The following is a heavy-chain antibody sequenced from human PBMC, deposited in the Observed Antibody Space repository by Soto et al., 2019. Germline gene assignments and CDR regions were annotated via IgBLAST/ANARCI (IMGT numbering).Heavy chain of an antibody. D-gene: IGHD3-3*01. Sequence: SETLSLTCTVSGGSVSSGSYYWSWIRQPPGKGLEWIGYIYYSGSTNYNPSLKSRVTISVDTSKNQFSLKLSSVTAADTAVYYCARAGTEYYDFWSGYYLWFDPWGQGTLVTVSS. J-gene: IGHJ5*02. CDR1: GGSVSSGSYY. CDR3: ARAGTEYYDFWSGYYLWFDP. V-gene: IGHV4-61*01. CDR2: IYYSGST.